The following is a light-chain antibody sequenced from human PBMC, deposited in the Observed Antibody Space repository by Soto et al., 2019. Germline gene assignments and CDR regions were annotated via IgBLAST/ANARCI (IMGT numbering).Light chain of an antibody. J-gene: IGLJ1*01. CDR2: EVP. CDR3: SSYTISSTRG. Sequence: QSALTQPASVSGSPGQSITISCTGTSSDVGGYNSVSWYQQHPGKAPKLVIYEVPNRPSGISNRFSGSKSGNTASLTISGLPAEGEADYHCSSYTISSTRGFGTGTKVTVL. V-gene: IGLV2-14*01. CDR1: SSDVGGYNS.